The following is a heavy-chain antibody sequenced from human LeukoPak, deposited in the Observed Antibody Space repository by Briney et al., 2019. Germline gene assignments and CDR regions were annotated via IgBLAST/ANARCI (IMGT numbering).Heavy chain of an antibody. Sequence: PGGSLRLSCAASGFTCSTCEMNWVRQAPGKGLEWVSYIDSSSSSIYYADSVKGRFTISRDNAKNSLYLQMNSLRAEDTAVYYCAKVGRSTRPGYWGQGTLVTVSS. CDR3: AKVGRSTRPGY. J-gene: IGHJ4*02. CDR2: IDSSSSSI. D-gene: IGHD6-6*01. CDR1: GFTCSTCE. V-gene: IGHV3-48*03.